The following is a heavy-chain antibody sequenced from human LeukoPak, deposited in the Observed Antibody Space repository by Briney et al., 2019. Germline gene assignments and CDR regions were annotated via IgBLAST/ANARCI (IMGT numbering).Heavy chain of an antibody. Sequence: SGTLSLTCAVSGGSISSSNWWSWVRQPPGKGLEWIGEIYHSGSTNYNPSLKSRVTISVDKSKNQFSLKLSSVTAADTAVYYYARFVVPAANDLYGMDVWGQGTTVTVSS. CDR2: IYHSGST. CDR1: GGSISSSNW. V-gene: IGHV4-4*02. D-gene: IGHD2-2*01. J-gene: IGHJ6*02. CDR3: ARFVVPAANDLYGMDV.